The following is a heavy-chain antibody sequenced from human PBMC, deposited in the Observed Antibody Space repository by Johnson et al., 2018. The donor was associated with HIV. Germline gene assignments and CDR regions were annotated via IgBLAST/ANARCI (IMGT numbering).Heavy chain of an antibody. CDR1: GYTFDDYG. D-gene: IGHD6-13*01. CDR2: SNK. J-gene: IGHJ3*02. Sequence: VQLVESGGGVVRPGGSLRLSCAASGYTFDDYGMSWVRQAPGRGLEWVSSNKYYADSVKGRFTISRDNSKNTLYLQMNSLRAEDTAVYYCAKDPIKRQLVRDDAFDIWGQGTMVTVSS. CDR3: AKDPIKRQLVRDDAFDI. V-gene: IGHV3-66*01.